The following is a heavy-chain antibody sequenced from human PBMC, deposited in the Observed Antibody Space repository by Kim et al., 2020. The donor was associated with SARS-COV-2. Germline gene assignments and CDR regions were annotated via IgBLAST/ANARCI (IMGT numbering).Heavy chain of an antibody. CDR3: ARASRRAVAGPFDY. J-gene: IGHJ4*02. D-gene: IGHD6-19*01. V-gene: IGHV3-23*01. CDR1: GFMFSTYA. CDR2: ISADGTIT. Sequence: GESLKISCAASGFMFSTYAMTWVRQAPGKGLEWVSAISADGTITRYADSMKGRFTISRDNSKNTLYLQLNNLRAGVTAVYYCARASRRAVAGPFDYWGQGTLVPVSS.